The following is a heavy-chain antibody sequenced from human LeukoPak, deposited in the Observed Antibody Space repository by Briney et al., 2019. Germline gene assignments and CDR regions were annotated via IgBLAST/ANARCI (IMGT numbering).Heavy chain of an antibody. CDR1: GYSISSGYY. D-gene: IGHD6-19*01. CDR2: IYHSGST. CDR3: ARGIAVAKLSYFDY. J-gene: IGHJ4*02. Sequence: SETLSLTCTVSGYSISSGYYWGWIRQPPGKGLEWIGSIYHSGSTYYNPSLKSRVTISIDTSKNQFSLKLSSVTAADTAVYYCARGIAVAKLSYFDYWGQGTLVTVSS. V-gene: IGHV4-38-2*02.